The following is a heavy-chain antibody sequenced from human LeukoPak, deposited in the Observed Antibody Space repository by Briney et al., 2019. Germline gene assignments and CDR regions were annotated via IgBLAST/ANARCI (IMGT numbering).Heavy chain of an antibody. J-gene: IGHJ1*01. D-gene: IGHD5-24*01. V-gene: IGHV5-51*01. CDR3: ATRDGYNLLS. Sequence: GESPKISCKGSGYTYSSYWIGWVRQMPGKGLEWIGIIYPIESKTKYSQSFEGQVTISADKSINTAYLQWSSLKASDTAMYYCATRDGYNLLSWGQGTLVTVSS. CDR1: GYTYSSYW. CDR2: IYPIESKT.